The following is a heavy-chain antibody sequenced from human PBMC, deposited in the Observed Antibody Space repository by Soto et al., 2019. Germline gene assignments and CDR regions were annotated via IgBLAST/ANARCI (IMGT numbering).Heavy chain of an antibody. CDR2: ISGSGGGT. J-gene: IGHJ6*03. D-gene: IGHD5-12*01. Sequence: GGSLRLSCAASGFTFNNYAMSWVRQAPGKGLEWVSGISGSGGGTYYADSVKGRFTISRDNSKNTLYLQMNSLRAEDTALYYCAKHRGYEYYYYMDVWGKGTTVTVSS. CDR3: AKHRGYEYYYYMDV. CDR1: GFTFNNYA. V-gene: IGHV3-23*01.